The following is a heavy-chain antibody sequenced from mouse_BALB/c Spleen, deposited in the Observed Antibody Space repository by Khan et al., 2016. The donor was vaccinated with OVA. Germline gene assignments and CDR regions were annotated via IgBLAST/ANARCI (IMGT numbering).Heavy chain of an antibody. CDR2: ISPGSGDT. V-gene: IGHV1-77*01. CDR1: GYTFTDYY. D-gene: IGHD1-2*01. Sequence: QVQLKQSGAELARPGASVKLSCKASGYTFTDYYINWVKQRTGQGLEWIGEISPGSGDTYYNEKFKGKATLTADKSSTTGYMQLSSLTSEASAVYFCARGNYFGYTFAYWGQGTLVTVSA. J-gene: IGHJ3*01. CDR3: ARGNYFGYTFAY.